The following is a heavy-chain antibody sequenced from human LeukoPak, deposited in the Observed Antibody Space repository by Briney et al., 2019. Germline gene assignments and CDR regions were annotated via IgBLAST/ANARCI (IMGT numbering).Heavy chain of an antibody. CDR2: IIPIFGTA. J-gene: IGHJ4*02. D-gene: IGHD1-1*01. Sequence: SVKVSCKASGGTFSSYAISWVRQAPGQGLEWMGGIIPIFGTANYAQKFQGRVTITTDVSTSTAYMELSSLRSEDTAVYYCAILGLEPPNYYFDYWGQGTLVTVSS. CDR3: AILGLEPPNYYFDY. V-gene: IGHV1-69*05. CDR1: GGTFSSYA.